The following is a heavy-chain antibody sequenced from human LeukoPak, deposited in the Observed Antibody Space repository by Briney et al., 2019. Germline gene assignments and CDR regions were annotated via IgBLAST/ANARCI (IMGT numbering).Heavy chain of an antibody. J-gene: IGHJ6*03. D-gene: IGHD3-16*02. CDR1: GGSIGTYY. V-gene: IGHV4-59*08. CDR3: ARHIGGGIEDMDV. CDR2: IYVTGST. Sequence: SETLSLTCTVSGGSIGTYYWSWIRQSPGKGLEWIGYIYVTGSTRYNPYLQSRVTISVDTSRNQFFLKMSSVTAADTAVYYCARHIGGGIEDMDVWGKGTKVTVCS.